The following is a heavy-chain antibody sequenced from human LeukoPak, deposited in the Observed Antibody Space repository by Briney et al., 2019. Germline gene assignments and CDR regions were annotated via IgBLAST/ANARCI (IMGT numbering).Heavy chain of an antibody. D-gene: IGHD4-17*01. CDR2: IYYSGST. CDR1: GGSISSSSYY. Sequence: SETLSLTCTVSGGSISSSSYYWGWIRQPPGKGLEWIGSIYYSGSTYYNPSLKSRVTISVDTSKNQFSLKLSSVTAADTAVYYCARGFLYGDFRNWGQGTLVTVSS. V-gene: IGHV4-39*07. J-gene: IGHJ4*02. CDR3: ARGFLYGDFRN.